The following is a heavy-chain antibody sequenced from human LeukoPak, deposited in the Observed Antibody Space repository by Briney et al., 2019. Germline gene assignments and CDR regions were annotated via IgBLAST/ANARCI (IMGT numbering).Heavy chain of an antibody. CDR3: ARDPTTVTTYFDY. D-gene: IGHD4-17*01. CDR1: GGTFSSYA. V-gene: IGHV1-18*01. J-gene: IGHJ4*02. CDR2: ISAYNGNT. Sequence: GASVKVSCKASGGTFSSYAISWVRQAPGQGLEWMGWISAYNGNTNYAQKLQGRDTMTTDTSTSTAYMELRSLRSDDTAVYYCARDPTTVTTYFDYWGQGTLVTVSS.